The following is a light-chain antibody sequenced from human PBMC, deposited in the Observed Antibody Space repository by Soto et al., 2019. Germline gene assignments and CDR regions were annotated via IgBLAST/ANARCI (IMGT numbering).Light chain of an antibody. CDR2: WAS. V-gene: IGKV4-1*01. J-gene: IGKJ3*01. Sequence: DFVMTQSPDSLAVSLGERATINCKSSQNPLHSANNKDYLAWYQHKPGQPPKLLIYWASARESGVPDRFSGSGSGTDFTLTISSLQAEDVAVYFCQQYYSTPFTFGPGTKVAIK. CDR3: QQYYSTPFT. CDR1: QNPLHSANNKDY.